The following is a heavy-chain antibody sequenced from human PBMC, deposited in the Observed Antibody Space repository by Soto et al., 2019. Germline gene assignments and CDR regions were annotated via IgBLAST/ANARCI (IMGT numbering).Heavy chain of an antibody. V-gene: IGHV4-34*01. J-gene: IGHJ6*02. CDR3: ARGGGMVRRDYYGMDV. Sequence: QVQLQQWGAGLLKPSETLSLTCAVYGGSFSGYYWSWIRQPPGKGLEWIGEINHSGSTNYNPSLKGRVTISGDTSKNQFSLKLSSVTAADTAVYYCARGGGMVRRDYYGMDVWGQGTTVTVSS. CDR2: INHSGST. D-gene: IGHD2-8*01. CDR1: GGSFSGYY.